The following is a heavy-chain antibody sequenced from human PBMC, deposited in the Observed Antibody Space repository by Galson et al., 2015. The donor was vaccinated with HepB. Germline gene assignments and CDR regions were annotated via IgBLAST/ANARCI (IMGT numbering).Heavy chain of an antibody. D-gene: IGHD5-24*01. J-gene: IGHJ4*02. V-gene: IGHV4-39*01. CDR2: NFYSGST. Sequence: SETLSLTCTVSGGSISSSNYYWGWIRQPPGKGLEWIGSNFYSGSTYYNPSLKGRVTISVGTSKNQLSLKVNSVTAADTAFYYCASGRRDGYRYFDYWGQGTLVTVS. CDR1: GGSISSSNYY. CDR3: ASGRRDGYRYFDY.